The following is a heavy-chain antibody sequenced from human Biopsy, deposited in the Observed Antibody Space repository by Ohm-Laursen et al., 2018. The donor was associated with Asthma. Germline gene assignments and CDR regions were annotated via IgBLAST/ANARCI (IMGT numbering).Heavy chain of an antibody. CDR3: ARRITIFGVVQKDHGMDA. CDR2: ISYGGKT. CDR1: GGSMTPTSHY. D-gene: IGHD3-3*01. J-gene: IGHJ6*02. Sequence: SDTLSLTCTGSGGSMTPTSHYWDWIRQAPGKGLVWIGDISYGGKTSYNPSLKNRVTISRDTSKNQFSLRLTSVTAADTAVYFCARRITIFGVVQKDHGMDAWGQGTTVIVSS. V-gene: IGHV4-39*01.